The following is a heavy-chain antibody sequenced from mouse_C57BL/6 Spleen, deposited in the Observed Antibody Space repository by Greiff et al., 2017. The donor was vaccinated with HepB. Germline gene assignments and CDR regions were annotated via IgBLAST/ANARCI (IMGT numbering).Heavy chain of an antibody. D-gene: IGHD1-1*01. J-gene: IGHJ1*03. Sequence: EVQLVESGGGLVQPGGSLSLSCAASGFTFTDYYMSWVRQPPGKALEWLGFIRNKANGYTTEYSASVKGRFTISSDNSQSILYLQMNALRAEDSATYYCARRDYGSIYWYFDVWGTGTTVTVSS. CDR3: ARRDYGSIYWYFDV. CDR2: IRNKANGYTT. CDR1: GFTFTDYY. V-gene: IGHV7-3*01.